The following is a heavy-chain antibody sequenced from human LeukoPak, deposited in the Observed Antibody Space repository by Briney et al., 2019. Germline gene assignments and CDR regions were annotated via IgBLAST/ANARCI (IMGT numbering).Heavy chain of an antibody. Sequence: PSETLSLTCAVYGGSFSGYYWSWIRQPPGKGLEWIGEINHSGSTNYNPSLKSRVTISIDTSKSQFSLKLSSVTAADTAVYYCARHPYYGGNFDYWGQGALVTVSS. CDR3: ARHPYYGGNFDY. D-gene: IGHD4-23*01. CDR1: GGSFSGYY. J-gene: IGHJ4*02. V-gene: IGHV4-34*01. CDR2: INHSGST.